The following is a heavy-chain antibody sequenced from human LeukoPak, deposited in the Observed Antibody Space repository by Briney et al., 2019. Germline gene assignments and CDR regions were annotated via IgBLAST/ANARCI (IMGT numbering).Heavy chain of an antibody. CDR2: ILHSGDT. CDR3: ARLFYPDV. V-gene: IGHV4-4*02. J-gene: IGHJ6*02. CDR1: GGSISRSNW. Sequence: SETLSLTCAVSGGSISRSNWWSWVRQPPGKGLEWIGDILHSGDTNYNASLRSRLTISLDKSRNQFSLQLSSVTAADTAVYYCARLFYPDVWGQGTTVTVSS.